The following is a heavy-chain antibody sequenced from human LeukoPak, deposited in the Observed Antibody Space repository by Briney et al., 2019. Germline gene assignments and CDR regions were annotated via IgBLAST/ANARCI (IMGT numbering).Heavy chain of an antibody. Sequence: GGSLRLSCAASGFTFSSYWMSWIRQAPGKGLEWVANIKQDGSEKYYVGSVKGRFTISRDNAKNSLYLQMNSLRAEDTAVYYCARDTGGGYSCYDCWGQGTLVTVSS. V-gene: IGHV3-7*01. CDR1: GFTFSSYW. J-gene: IGHJ4*02. D-gene: IGHD5-18*01. CDR3: ARDTGGGYSCYDC. CDR2: IKQDGSEK.